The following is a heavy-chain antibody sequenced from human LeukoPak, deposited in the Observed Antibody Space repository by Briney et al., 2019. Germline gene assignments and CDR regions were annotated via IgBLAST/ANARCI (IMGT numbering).Heavy chain of an antibody. Sequence: PGRSLRLSCTTSGFSFDDYAMHWVRQAPGKGLEWVSGISWSGGVIGYADSVKDRFTISRDNAKNSLYLQMNSLRTEDTALYYCAKDSSAGYSNSWSDSWGQGTLVTVSP. CDR2: ISWSGGVI. CDR3: AKDSSAGYSNSWSDS. V-gene: IGHV3-9*01. CDR1: GFSFDDYA. D-gene: IGHD6-13*01. J-gene: IGHJ5*01.